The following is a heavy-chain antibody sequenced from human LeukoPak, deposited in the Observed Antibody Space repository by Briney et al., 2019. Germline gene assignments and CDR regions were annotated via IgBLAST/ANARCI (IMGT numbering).Heavy chain of an antibody. D-gene: IGHD1-26*01. V-gene: IGHV3-30*01. Sequence: DSVKSRFTISRDNSKNTLYLQMNSLRAEDTAVYYCARAPTAGSSPFDYWGQGTLVTVSS. J-gene: IGHJ4*02. CDR3: ARAPTAGSSPFDY.